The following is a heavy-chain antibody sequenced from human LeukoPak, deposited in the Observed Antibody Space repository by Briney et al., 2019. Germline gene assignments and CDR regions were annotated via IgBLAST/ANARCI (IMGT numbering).Heavy chain of an antibody. CDR3: ARDRYIYGSDDRWFDP. Sequence: SETLSLTCTVSGYSISSGYYWGWLRQPPGRGLEWIGTIYYSGSTNYNPSLKSRVTISVDTSKNQFSLKLSSVTAADTAVYYCARDRYIYGSDDRWFDPWGQGTLVTVSS. CDR2: IYYSGST. CDR1: GYSISSGYY. J-gene: IGHJ5*02. D-gene: IGHD5-18*01. V-gene: IGHV4-38-2*02.